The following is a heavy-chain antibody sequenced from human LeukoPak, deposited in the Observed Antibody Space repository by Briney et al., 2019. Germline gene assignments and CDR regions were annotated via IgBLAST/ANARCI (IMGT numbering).Heavy chain of an antibody. D-gene: IGHD3-3*01. CDR1: GGSISSYY. CDR2: INHSGST. Sequence: SETLSLTCTVSGGSISSYYWSWIRQPPGKGLEWIGEINHSGSTNYNPSLKSRVTISVDTSKNQFSLKLSSVTAADTAVYYCARGRNGYYDFWSGSWFDPWGQGTLVTVSS. CDR3: ARGRNGYYDFWSGSWFDP. V-gene: IGHV4-34*01. J-gene: IGHJ5*02.